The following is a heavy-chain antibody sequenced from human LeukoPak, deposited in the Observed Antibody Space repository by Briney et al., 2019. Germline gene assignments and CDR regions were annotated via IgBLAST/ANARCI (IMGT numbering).Heavy chain of an antibody. V-gene: IGHV1-2*02. Sequence: ASVKVSCKASGYTFTGYYMHWVRQAPGQGLEWMGWINPNSGGTNYAQKFQGRVTMTRDTSISTAYMELSRLRSDDTAVYYCARIVVRGVITQYFFDYWGQGTLVTVSS. J-gene: IGHJ4*02. CDR3: ARIVVRGVITQYFFDY. D-gene: IGHD3-10*01. CDR2: INPNSGGT. CDR1: GYTFTGYY.